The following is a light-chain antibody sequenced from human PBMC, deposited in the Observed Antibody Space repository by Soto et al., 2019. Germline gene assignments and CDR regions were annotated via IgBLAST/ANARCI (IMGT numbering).Light chain of an antibody. Sequence: NFMLTQPHSVSESPGKTVTISCTRSSGSIASNYLQWYQQRPCSAPTTVIYEDNQRPYGVPERFSGSIDSSSNAASLTNSGLKTEDEADYYCQSYDSSNVVFGGGTKLTVL. CDR3: QSYDSSNVV. CDR1: SGSIASNY. J-gene: IGLJ2*01. CDR2: EDN. V-gene: IGLV6-57*03.